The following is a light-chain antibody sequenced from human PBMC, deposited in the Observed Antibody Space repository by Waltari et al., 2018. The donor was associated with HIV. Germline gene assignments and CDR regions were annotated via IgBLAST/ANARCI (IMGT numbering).Light chain of an antibody. J-gene: IGLJ3*02. CDR2: YDR. V-gene: IGLV3-21*04. CDR3: QVWDSSSDHRGV. CDR1: NVGSQG. Sequence: SYVVSQPPSVSVAPGQTARMTGEGNNVGSQGVNWYQKKPDQAPILVIYYDRDRPSGIPERFSGSNFGNTATLTITSVEAGDEADYYCQVWDSSSDHRGVFGGGTKLTVL.